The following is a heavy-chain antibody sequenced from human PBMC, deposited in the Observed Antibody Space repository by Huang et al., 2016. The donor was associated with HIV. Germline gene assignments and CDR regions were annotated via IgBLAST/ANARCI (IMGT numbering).Heavy chain of an antibody. Sequence: QVHLEESGGGVVQPGRPLRLSCTASGFMFSTFGSDWVRQAPGKGLGWVAGISNDGSRKYYVDSVKGRFTISRDNSKNIVDLQMNSLRPEDTAVYYCAKPSGDYEFFDFWGQGTVVTVSS. D-gene: IGHD4-17*01. CDR2: ISNDGSRK. V-gene: IGHV3-30*18. CDR1: GFMFSTFG. CDR3: AKPSGDYEFFDF. J-gene: IGHJ4*02.